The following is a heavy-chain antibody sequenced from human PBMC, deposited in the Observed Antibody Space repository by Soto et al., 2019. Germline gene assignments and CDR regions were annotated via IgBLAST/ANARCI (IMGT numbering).Heavy chain of an antibody. D-gene: IGHD1-1*01. J-gene: IGHJ6*03. CDR1: GGSISSYY. V-gene: IGHV4-59*01. Sequence: SETLSLTCTVSGGSISSYYWSWIRQPPGKGLEWIGYIYYSGSTNYNPSLKSRVTISVDTSKNQFSLKLSSVTAADTAVYYCATSKLERPYYYYYMDVWGKGTTVTVSS. CDR2: IYYSGST. CDR3: ATSKLERPYYYYYMDV.